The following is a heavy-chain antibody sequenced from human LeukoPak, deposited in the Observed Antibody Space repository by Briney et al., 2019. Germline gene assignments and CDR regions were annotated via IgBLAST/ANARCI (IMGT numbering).Heavy chain of an antibody. CDR1: GFTFSSYA. D-gene: IGHD3-22*01. Sequence: GGSLRLSCAASGFTFSSYAMSWVRQAPGKGLEWVSAISGSGGSTYYADSVKGRFTISRDNSKNTLYLQMNSLRAEDTAVYYCASQQHYYDSSGYSPWGQGTLVTVSS. CDR2: ISGSGGST. J-gene: IGHJ5*02. CDR3: ASQQHYYDSSGYSP. V-gene: IGHV3-23*01.